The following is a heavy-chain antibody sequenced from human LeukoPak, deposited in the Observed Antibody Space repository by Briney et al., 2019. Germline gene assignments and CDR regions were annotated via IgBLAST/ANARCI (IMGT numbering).Heavy chain of an antibody. J-gene: IGHJ4*02. D-gene: IGHD3-3*01. V-gene: IGHV1-69*06. Sequence: SVTVSFKASVGTFTIYAISWVRQAPGQGREWMGRIIPIFGTANYAQKFQGRVTITADKSTSTAYMELSSLRSEDTAVYYCALTIFGVVVDYWGQGTLVTVSS. CDR1: VGTFTIYA. CDR3: ALTIFGVVVDY. CDR2: IIPIFGTA.